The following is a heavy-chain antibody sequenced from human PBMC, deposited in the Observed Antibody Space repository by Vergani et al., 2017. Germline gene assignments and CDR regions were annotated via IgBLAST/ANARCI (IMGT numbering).Heavy chain of an antibody. CDR2: IYYSGTT. D-gene: IGHD3-3*01. V-gene: IGHV4-39*01. Sequence: QLQLQESGPGLLKPSETLSLTCTVSGGSISSRSYYWGWIRQPPGKGLEWIGSIYYSGTTYYNPSLKSRVTISVDTSKTQFSLRLSSVTAADTAVYYCASPSIFGVTDYWGQGTLVTVSS. J-gene: IGHJ4*02. CDR3: ASPSIFGVTDY. CDR1: GGSISSRSYY.